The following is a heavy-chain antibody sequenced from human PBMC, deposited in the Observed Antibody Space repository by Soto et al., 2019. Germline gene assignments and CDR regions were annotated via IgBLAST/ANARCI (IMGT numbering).Heavy chain of an antibody. D-gene: IGHD4-17*01. V-gene: IGHV1-18*01. J-gene: IGHJ4*02. CDR2: ISAYNGNT. CDR3: ARGTFSPVTTPFDY. CDR1: GYTFTSYG. Sequence: ASVKVSCKASGYTFTSYGISWVRRAPGQGLEWMGWISAYNGNTNYAQKLQGRVTMTTDTSTSTAYMELRSLRSDDTAVYYCARGTFSPVTTPFDYWGQGTLVTVSS.